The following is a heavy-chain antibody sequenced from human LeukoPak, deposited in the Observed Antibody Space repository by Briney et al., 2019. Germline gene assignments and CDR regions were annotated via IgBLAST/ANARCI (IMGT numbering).Heavy chain of an antibody. D-gene: IGHD3-16*01. CDR3: VRDDYLGY. CDR1: GDSISSYY. CDR2: INQDGSEK. J-gene: IGHJ4*02. V-gene: IGHV3-7*03. Sequence: ETLSLTCTVSGDSISSYYWSWIRQPPGKGLEWVAHINQDGSEKNYVDPVEGRFTISRDNAKKSVYLQMNSLRAEDTAVYYCVRDDYLGYWGQGTLVTVSS.